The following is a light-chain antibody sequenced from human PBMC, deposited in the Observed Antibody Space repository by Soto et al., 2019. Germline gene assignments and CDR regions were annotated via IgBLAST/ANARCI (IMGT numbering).Light chain of an antibody. CDR2: DAS. Sequence: EIVLTQSPATLSLSPGERATLSCRASESVGIFLAWYQHKPGQAPRLLMYDASIRATGIPPRCSGSGSGTDFTLTISSLEPDDFAVYYCQQRGGWPLYTFGQGTKLDIK. J-gene: IGKJ2*01. V-gene: IGKV3-11*01. CDR3: QQRGGWPLYT. CDR1: ESVGIF.